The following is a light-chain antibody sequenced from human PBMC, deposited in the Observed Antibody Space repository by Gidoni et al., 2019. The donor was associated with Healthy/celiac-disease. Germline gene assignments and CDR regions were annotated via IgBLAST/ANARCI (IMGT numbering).Light chain of an antibody. CDR1: QSIRSY. CDR2: AAS. J-gene: IGKJ4*01. CDR3: QQSYSTPPT. Sequence: DIQMTQSPSSLSASVGDRVTITCRASQSIRSYLNWYQQKPGKAPKLLIYAASSLQSGVPSKFSGSGSGTDFPLTISSLQPEDFATYYCQQSYSTPPTFGGGTKVEIK. V-gene: IGKV1-39*01.